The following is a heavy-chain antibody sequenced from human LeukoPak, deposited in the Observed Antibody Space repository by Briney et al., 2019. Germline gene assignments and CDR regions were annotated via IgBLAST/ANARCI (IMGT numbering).Heavy chain of an antibody. J-gene: IGHJ4*02. V-gene: IGHV3-74*01. CDR2: INTDGSST. CDR3: ATGSVRYSASWYSQEGDY. Sequence: GGSLRLSCAASGFTFSSYWMRWVRQAPGKGLVWVSRINTDGSSTSYADSVKGRFTISRDNAKNTLYLQMNSLRAEDTAVYYCATGSVRYSASWYSQEGDYWGQGTLVTVSS. CDR1: GFTFSSYW. D-gene: IGHD6-13*01.